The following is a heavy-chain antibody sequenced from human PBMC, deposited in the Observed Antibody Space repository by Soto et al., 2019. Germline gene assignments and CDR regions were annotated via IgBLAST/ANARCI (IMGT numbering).Heavy chain of an antibody. CDR1: GGTISTYA. CDR3: ARGDCDTNAFDI. V-gene: IGHV1-69*12. D-gene: IGHD3-9*01. Sequence: VLLVQSGAEVKQPGSSVKVSCKASGGTISTYAITWVRQAPGQGLEWVGGIIPIFRTPNYAQNLQGRVTITADESTSTAYMELSNLRSEDTAVYYCARGDCDTNAFDIWGQGTVVTVSS. CDR2: IIPIFRTP. J-gene: IGHJ3*02.